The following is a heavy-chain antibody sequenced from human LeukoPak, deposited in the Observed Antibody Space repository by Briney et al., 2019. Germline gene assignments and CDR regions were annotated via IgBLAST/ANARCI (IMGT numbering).Heavy chain of an antibody. D-gene: IGHD6-13*01. CDR2: IGTAGDT. CDR3: ARDLSDGYSSNWYDY. J-gene: IGHJ5*01. CDR1: GFTFSSYD. Sequence: PGGSLRLSCAASGFTFSSYDMHWVRQATGKGLEWVSAIGTAGDTYYPGSVKGRFTISRENAKNSLYLQMNSLRAEDTAVYYCARDLSDGYSSNWYDYWGQGTLVTVSS. V-gene: IGHV3-13*01.